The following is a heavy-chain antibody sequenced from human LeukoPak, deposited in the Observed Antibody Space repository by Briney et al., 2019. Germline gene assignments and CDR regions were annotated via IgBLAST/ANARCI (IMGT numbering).Heavy chain of an antibody. D-gene: IGHD6-19*01. J-gene: IGHJ4*02. CDR3: ARLVKGFRIAVAGTIAY. CDR1: GYSFTSYW. V-gene: IGHV5-51*01. Sequence: GGSLKISFKGSGYSFTSYWIGWVRQMPGKGLEWMGIIYPGDSDTRYSPSFQGQVTISADKSISTAYLQWSSLKASGTAMYYCARLVKGFRIAVAGTIAYWGQGTLVTVSS. CDR2: IYPGDSDT.